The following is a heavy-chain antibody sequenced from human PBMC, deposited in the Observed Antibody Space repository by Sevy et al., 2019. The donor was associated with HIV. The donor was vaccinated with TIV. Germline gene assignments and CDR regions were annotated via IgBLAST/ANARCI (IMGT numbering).Heavy chain of an antibody. D-gene: IGHD2-2*03. CDR3: ARGTVLLGIVVVPVARGWFDP. J-gene: IGHJ5*02. CDR2: MNPNSGNT. CDR1: GYTFTNYD. V-gene: IGHV1-8*01. Sequence: ASVKVSCKASGYTFTNYDINWVRQATGQGLEWMGWMNPNSGNTGYAQKFQGRVTMTRNTSISTAYMELSSLRSEDTAVYYCARGTVLLGIVVVPVARGWFDPWGQGTLVTVSS.